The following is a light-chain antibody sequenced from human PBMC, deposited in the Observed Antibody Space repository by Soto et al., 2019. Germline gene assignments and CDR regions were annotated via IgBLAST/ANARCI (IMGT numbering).Light chain of an antibody. CDR1: SSNIGSNT. J-gene: IGLJ1*01. CDR3: AAWDDSLNGYV. V-gene: IGLV1-44*01. CDR2: RNN. Sequence: VLAPPPPGSGTPGQRVTISCSGSSSNIGSNTVNWYQQLPGTAPKLLIYRNNQRPSGVPDRFSGSKSGTSASLAISGLQSEDEADYYCAAWDDSLNGYVFGTGTKVTVL.